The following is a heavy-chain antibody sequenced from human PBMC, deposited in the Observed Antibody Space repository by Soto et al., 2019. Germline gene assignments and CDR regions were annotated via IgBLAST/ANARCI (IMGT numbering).Heavy chain of an antibody. CDR3: AKGRASDCPGCTQDY. CDR2: VSGSGDST. J-gene: IGHJ4*02. D-gene: IGHD2-21*02. V-gene: IGHV3-23*01. CDR1: AFTFSSYA. Sequence: EVPLLESGGGLAQPGGSLRLSFAASAFTFSSYAMSWVRQAPGKGLEWVSAVSGSGDSTYYADSVKGRFTISRDNSKNTLYRHMNSLRAEDTAVYYCAKGRASDCPGCTQDYWGQGTLVTVSS.